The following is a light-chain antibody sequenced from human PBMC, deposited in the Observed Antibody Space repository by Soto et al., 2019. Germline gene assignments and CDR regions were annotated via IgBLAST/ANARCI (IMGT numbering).Light chain of an antibody. CDR2: RAS. CDR3: QQYNNWPSFT. J-gene: IGKJ3*01. V-gene: IGKV3-15*01. CDR1: QSVSSN. Sequence: EIVMTQSPATLSVSPGERATLSCRASQSVSSNLAWYQQKPGQAPRLLIYRASTRATSIPARFSGSGSGTEFTLTVSSLQSEDFAVYYCQQYNNWPSFTFGPGTKVDIK.